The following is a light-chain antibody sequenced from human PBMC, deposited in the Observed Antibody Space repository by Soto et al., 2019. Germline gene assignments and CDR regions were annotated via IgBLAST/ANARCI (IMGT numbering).Light chain of an antibody. Sequence: EIGLTQSPGTLSLSPGERATLSCRASQSVSSSYLAWYQQKPGQAPRRLIYGASSRATGIPDRFSGSGSGTDFTLTISRLEPEDFAVYYCQQSGSSPTFGQGTKVDIK. CDR3: QQSGSSPT. V-gene: IGKV3-20*01. CDR2: GAS. J-gene: IGKJ1*01. CDR1: QSVSSSY.